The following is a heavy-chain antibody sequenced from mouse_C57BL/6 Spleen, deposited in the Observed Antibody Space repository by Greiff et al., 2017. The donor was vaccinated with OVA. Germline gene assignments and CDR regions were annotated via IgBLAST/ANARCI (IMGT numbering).Heavy chain of an antibody. D-gene: IGHD2-5*01. CDR3: AREDSNYVGFAY. J-gene: IGHJ3*01. CDR2: ISYDGSN. CDR1: GYSITSGYY. Sequence: EVKLVESGPGLVKPSQSLSLTCSVTGYSITSGYYWNWIRQFPGNKLEWMGYISYDGSNNYNPSLKNRISITRDTSKNQFFLKLNSVTTEDTATYYCAREDSNYVGFAYWGQGTLVTVSA. V-gene: IGHV3-6*01.